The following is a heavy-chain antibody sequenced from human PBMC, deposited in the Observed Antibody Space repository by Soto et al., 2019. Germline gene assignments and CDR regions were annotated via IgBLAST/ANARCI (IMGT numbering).Heavy chain of an antibody. CDR1: GGIFSTYA. D-gene: IGHD3-10*01. CDR3: ARDRDDYGSGNYYNRIDF. J-gene: IGHJ4*02. V-gene: IGHV1-69*01. CDR2: IIPIFGTP. Sequence: QVQLVQSGAEVKKPGSSVKVSCKASGGIFSTYAISWLRQAPGQGLEWMGGIIPIFGTPNYAQRFQGRVNITADESTSTDYMELSRLRSEHTAVYDCARDRDDYGSGNYYNRIDFWGQGTLVTVSS.